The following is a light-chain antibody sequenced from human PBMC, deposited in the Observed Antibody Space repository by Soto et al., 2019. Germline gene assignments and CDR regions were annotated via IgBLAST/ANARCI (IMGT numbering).Light chain of an antibody. J-gene: IGKJ2*01. CDR2: SAS. V-gene: IGKV3-15*01. Sequence: EIVMTQSPATLSVSPGERATLSCRASQSISTDLAWYQQKPGQPPRLLIYSASTRATGVPARFTGSGSGSEFTLTISVLQSEDFAVYYCQQGHNWPLTFGQGTMLEI. CDR3: QQGHNWPLT. CDR1: QSISTD.